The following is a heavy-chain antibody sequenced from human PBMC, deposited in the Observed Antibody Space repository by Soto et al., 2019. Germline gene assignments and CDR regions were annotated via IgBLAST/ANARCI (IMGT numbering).Heavy chain of an antibody. CDR1: GYTFTSYG. V-gene: IGHV1-18*01. CDR3: ARLYGSGKERTYCFDY. CDR2: ISAYNGNT. D-gene: IGHD3-10*01. J-gene: IGHJ4*02. Sequence: ASVKVSCKASGYTFTSYGISWVRQAPGRGLEWMGWISAYNGNTNYAQKLQGRVTMTTDTSTSTAYMELRSLRSDDSAVYYCARLYGSGKERTYCFDYWGQGTLVTVSS.